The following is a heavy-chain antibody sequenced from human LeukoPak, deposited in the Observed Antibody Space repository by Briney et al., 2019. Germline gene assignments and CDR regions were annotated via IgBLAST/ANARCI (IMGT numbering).Heavy chain of an antibody. CDR2: ISGSGGST. Sequence: GGSLRLSCAASGFTFSSYAVSWVRQAPGKGLEWVSAISGSGGSTYYADSVKGRFTISRDNSKNTLYLQMNSLRAEDTAVYYCAKATTRGYSNYVNYYGMDVWGQGTTVTVSS. D-gene: IGHD4-11*01. CDR3: AKATTRGYSNYVNYYGMDV. V-gene: IGHV3-23*01. J-gene: IGHJ6*02. CDR1: GFTFSSYA.